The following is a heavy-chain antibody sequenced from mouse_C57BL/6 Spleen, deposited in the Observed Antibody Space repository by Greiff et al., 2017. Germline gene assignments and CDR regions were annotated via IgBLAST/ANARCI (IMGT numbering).Heavy chain of an antibody. CDR3: ARYKGGSLDY. Sequence: EVQLVESGGGLVQPGGSLSLSCAASGFTFTDYYMSWVRQPPGKALEWLGFIRNKANGYTTEYSASVKGRFTISRDNSQSILYLQMNALRAEDSATYYCARYKGGSLDYWGQGTTLTVSS. D-gene: IGHD1-1*02. V-gene: IGHV7-3*01. CDR2: IRNKANGYTT. CDR1: GFTFTDYY. J-gene: IGHJ2*01.